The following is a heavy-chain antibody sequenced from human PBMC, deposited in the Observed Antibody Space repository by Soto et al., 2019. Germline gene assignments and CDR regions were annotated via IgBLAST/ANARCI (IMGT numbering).Heavy chain of an antibody. Sequence: XETLSLTCTVSGGSISSYYWSWIRQPPGKGLDWIGYIYYSGSTNYNPSLKSRVTISVDTSKNQFSLKLSSVTAADTAVYYCARHYSSGWYRFSNRGGNYFDYWGQGNLVTVSS. J-gene: IGHJ4*02. D-gene: IGHD6-19*01. V-gene: IGHV4-59*01. CDR2: IYYSGST. CDR1: GGSISSYY. CDR3: ARHYSSGWYRFSNRGGNYFDY.